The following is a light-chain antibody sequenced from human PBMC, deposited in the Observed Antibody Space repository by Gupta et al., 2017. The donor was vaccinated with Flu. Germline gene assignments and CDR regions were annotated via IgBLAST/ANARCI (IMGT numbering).Light chain of an antibody. CDR1: QAISPS. J-gene: IGKJ4*01. CDR2: AVS. V-gene: IGKV1-9*01. Sequence: DIQLTQSPSFLSASVGDRVAMTCRASQAISPSLAWYQQKSGEGPKLLIYAVSTLHTAVPSRFSGSGSGTEFTLTISSLQPEDFGIYYCQRFDQYPVTFGGGTKLEIK. CDR3: QRFDQYPVT.